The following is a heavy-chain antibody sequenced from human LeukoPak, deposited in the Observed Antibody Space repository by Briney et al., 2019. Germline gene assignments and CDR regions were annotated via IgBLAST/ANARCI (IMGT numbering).Heavy chain of an antibody. D-gene: IGHD3-3*01. CDR2: IKQDGSEK. Sequence: PGGSLRLSCAASGFTFSIYWMSWVRQAPGKGLEWVANIKQDGSEKYYVDPVKGRFTISRDNAKNSLYLQMNSLRAEDTAVYYCARDRNTDFWSGYYTNYFDYWGQGTLVTVSS. V-gene: IGHV3-7*01. CDR3: ARDRNTDFWSGYYTNYFDY. J-gene: IGHJ4*02. CDR1: GFTFSIYW.